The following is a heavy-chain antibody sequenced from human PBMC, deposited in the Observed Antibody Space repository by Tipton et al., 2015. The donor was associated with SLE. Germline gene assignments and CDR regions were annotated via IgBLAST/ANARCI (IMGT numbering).Heavy chain of an antibody. V-gene: IGHV4-61*09. D-gene: IGHD1-26*01. CDR2: VSSRGST. CDR1: GGSMSSDTYY. Sequence: LRLSCTVSGGSMSSDTYYWSWIRQPAGKGLECIGHVSSRGSTTYHPSLKSRVTISVDTSKNQFSLRLTSVTAADTAVYYCATGRGADGYYTYGLDVWGQGATVTVSS. CDR3: ATGRGADGYYTYGLDV. J-gene: IGHJ6*02.